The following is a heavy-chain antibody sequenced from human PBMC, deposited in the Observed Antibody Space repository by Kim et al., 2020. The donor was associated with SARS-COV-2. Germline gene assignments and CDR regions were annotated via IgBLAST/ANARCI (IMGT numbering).Heavy chain of an antibody. D-gene: IGHD3-10*01. V-gene: IGHV3-64D*06. J-gene: IGHJ4*02. CDR2: ISGSGAST. Sequence: GGSLRLSCSASGFTFNTYPIHWVRQAPGKGLEYVSAISGSGASTYYADSVKGRFTLSSDISKNTVFLQMSSLRPEDTAVYYCANQLWFGELGSCWGQGT. CDR1: GFTFNTYP. CDR3: ANQLWFGELGSC.